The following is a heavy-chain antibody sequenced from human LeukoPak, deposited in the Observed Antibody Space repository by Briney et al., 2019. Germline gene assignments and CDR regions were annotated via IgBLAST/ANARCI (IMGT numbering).Heavy chain of an antibody. J-gene: IGHJ4*02. CDR3: ARSITMVRGVMDY. V-gene: IGHV1-2*02. CDR2: INPNSGGT. Sequence: GASVKVSCKASGYTFTGYYMHWVRQAPGQGLEWMGWINPNSGGTNYAQKFQGRVTMTRDTSISTAYMELSRLRSDDTAAYYCARSITMVRGVMDYWGQGTLVTVSS. D-gene: IGHD3-10*01. CDR1: GYTFTGYY.